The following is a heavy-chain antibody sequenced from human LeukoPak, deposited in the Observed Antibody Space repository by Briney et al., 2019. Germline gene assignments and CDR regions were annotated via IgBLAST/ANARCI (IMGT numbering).Heavy chain of an antibody. D-gene: IGHD3-10*01. CDR3: AKVPYSDYGSGRPPFMDV. V-gene: IGHV3-23*01. CDR1: GFSFSNYA. J-gene: IGHJ6*02. Sequence: HSGGSLRLSCAASGFSFSNYAMSWVRQAPGEGLDWVSTISDSGRDACYADSVKGRFTISRDNSKNTLYLQMTSLRVEDTATYYCAKVPYSDYGSGRPPFMDVWGQGTTVAVSS. CDR2: ISDSGRDA.